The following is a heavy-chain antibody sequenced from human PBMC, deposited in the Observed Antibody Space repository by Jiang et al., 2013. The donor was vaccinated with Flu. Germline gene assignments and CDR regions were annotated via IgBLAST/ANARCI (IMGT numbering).Heavy chain of an antibody. CDR2: IDPSGGSI. J-gene: IGHJ5*02. V-gene: IGHV1-46*03. CDR1: GYTFTSYY. Sequence: SVKVSCKASGYTFTSYYIHWVRQAPGQGLEWMGIIDPSGGSITYAQKFQGRVTMTRDTSTSTVYMELNSLRSEDTAVYYCGRGTSITARRRDWFDPWGQGTLVTVSS. CDR3: GRGTSITARRRDWFDP. D-gene: IGHD6-25*01.